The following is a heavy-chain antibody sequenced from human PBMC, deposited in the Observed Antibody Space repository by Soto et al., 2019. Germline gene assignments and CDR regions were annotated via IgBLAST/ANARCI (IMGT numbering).Heavy chain of an antibody. D-gene: IGHD3-3*01. CDR1: GFTFDDYG. J-gene: IGHJ4*02. CDR2: INWNGGRT. Sequence: GGSLRLSCAASGFTFDDYGMSWVRQAPGKGLEWVSGINWNGGRTGYAASVKGRFTISRDNAKNSLHLQMNSLRAEVTALYYYARDTYDPCPLWGQGTLVTVSS. CDR3: ARDTYDPCPL. V-gene: IGHV3-20*04.